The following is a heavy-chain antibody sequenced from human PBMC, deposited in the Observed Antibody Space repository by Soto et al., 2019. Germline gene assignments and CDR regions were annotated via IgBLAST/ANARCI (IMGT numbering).Heavy chain of an antibody. CDR3: ARGDTQLYCSGGSCYSDAFDI. CDR1: GYTLTSYD. Sequence: QVQLVQSGAEVKKPGASVKVSCKASGYTLTSYDINWVRQATGQGLEWMGWMNPNSGNTGYPQNFQGRVTMTRDTSISTAYMELRSLRSEDTAVYYCARGDTQLYCSGGSCYSDAFDIWGQGTMVTVSS. V-gene: IGHV1-8*01. J-gene: IGHJ3*02. D-gene: IGHD2-15*01. CDR2: MNPNSGNT.